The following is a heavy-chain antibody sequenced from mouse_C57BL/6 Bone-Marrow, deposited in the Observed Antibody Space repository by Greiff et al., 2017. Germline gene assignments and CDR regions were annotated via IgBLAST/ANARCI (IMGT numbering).Heavy chain of an antibody. D-gene: IGHD2-1*01. CDR3: ARTYGNSLWYAMDY. V-gene: IGHV5-4*03. Sequence: EVKLMESGGGLVKPGGSLKLSCAASGFTFSSYAMSWVRQTPEKRLEWVATISDGGSYTYYPDNVKGRFTISRDNAKNNLYLQMSHLKSEDPAMYYGARTYGNSLWYAMDYWGQEPSVTVPS. CDR2: ISDGGSYT. CDR1: GFTFSSYA. J-gene: IGHJ4*01.